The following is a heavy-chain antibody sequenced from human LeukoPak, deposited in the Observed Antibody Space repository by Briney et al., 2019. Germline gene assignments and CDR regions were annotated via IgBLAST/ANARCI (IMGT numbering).Heavy chain of an antibody. CDR1: GYIFTSYD. Sequence: ASVKVSCKASGYIFTSYDINWVRQATGQGLEWMGWISAYNGNTNYAQKLQGRVTMTTDTSTSTAYMELRSLRSDDTAVYYCARGRGPIYYYDSSGYYNWFDPWGQGTLVTVSS. V-gene: IGHV1-18*01. CDR2: ISAYNGNT. CDR3: ARGRGPIYYYDSSGYYNWFDP. D-gene: IGHD3-22*01. J-gene: IGHJ5*02.